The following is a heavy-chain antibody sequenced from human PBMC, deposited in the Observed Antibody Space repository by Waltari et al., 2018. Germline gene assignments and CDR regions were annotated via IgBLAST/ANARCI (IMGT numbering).Heavy chain of an antibody. CDR3: ARDRGRGLYLDS. D-gene: IGHD2-15*01. V-gene: IGHV4-4*02. CDR2: VHRSGRT. J-gene: IGHJ4*02. Sequence: QLQLQQSGPGLVKPSESLSLTCAVSGDSLSINSFWSWVRQSPGKGLEWIGQVHRSGRTNYNPSLASRVTISIDMSNSQFSLRVPSPTAADTAMYYCARDRGRGLYLDSWSQGTLVTVSP. CDR1: GDSLSINSF.